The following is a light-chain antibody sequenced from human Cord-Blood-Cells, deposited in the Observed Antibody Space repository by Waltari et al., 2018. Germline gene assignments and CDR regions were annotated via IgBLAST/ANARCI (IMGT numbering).Light chain of an antibody. CDR1: QSASSY. CDR3: QQRSNWPT. J-gene: IGKJ4*01. V-gene: IGKV3-11*01. Sequence: EIVLTQSPATLSLSPGGRATLSCRASQSASSYLACYQQKPGQAPRLLLYDASNRATGIPARFSGSGAGTDFTLTISSLEPEDVAVYYCQQRSNWPTFGGGTKVEIK. CDR2: DAS.